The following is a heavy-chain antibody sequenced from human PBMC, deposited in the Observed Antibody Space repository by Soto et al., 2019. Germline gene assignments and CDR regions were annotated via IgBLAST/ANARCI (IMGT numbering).Heavy chain of an antibody. Sequence: LRLSCAASGFTFDDYAMHWVRQAPGKGLEWVSGISWNSGSIGYADSVKGRFTISRDNAKNSLYLQMNSLRAEDTALYYCAKDSRMDSSSWHGFDYWGQGTLVTVSS. CDR2: ISWNSGSI. J-gene: IGHJ4*02. V-gene: IGHV3-9*01. CDR1: GFTFDDYA. D-gene: IGHD6-13*01. CDR3: AKDSRMDSSSWHGFDY.